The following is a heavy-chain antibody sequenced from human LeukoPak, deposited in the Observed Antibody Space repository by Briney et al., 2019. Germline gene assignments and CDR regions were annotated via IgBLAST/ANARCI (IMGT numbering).Heavy chain of an antibody. Sequence: GGSLRLSCAASGFTFSSYWMHWVRQVPGKGLVWVSRINSDGSSTRYADFVKGRFTISRDNAKNTLYLQMNSLRAEDTAVYYCAKDPSWSGYFDYWGQGTLVTVSS. CDR1: GFTFSSYW. CDR3: AKDPSWSGYFDY. D-gene: IGHD6-13*01. J-gene: IGHJ4*02. CDR2: INSDGSST. V-gene: IGHV3-74*01.